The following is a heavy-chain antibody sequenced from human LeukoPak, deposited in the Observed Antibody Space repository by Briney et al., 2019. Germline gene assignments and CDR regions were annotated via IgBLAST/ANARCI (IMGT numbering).Heavy chain of an antibody. Sequence: GGSLRLSCAVSGFTFTTYAMTWVRQAPGKGLEWVSAISGSGTSTYYADSVKGRFTISRDNAKNTLYLQMSSLRAEDTAVYYCARENWYLDYWGQGTLVTVSS. D-gene: IGHD1-1*01. CDR1: GFTFTTYA. V-gene: IGHV3-23*01. J-gene: IGHJ4*02. CDR3: ARENWYLDY. CDR2: ISGSGTST.